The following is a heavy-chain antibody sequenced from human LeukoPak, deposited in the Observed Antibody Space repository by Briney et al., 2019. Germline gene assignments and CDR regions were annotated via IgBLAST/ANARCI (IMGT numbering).Heavy chain of an antibody. CDR1: GFTFNSYA. CDR2: LRGSGGST. CDR3: AKKGFQLPYYFDY. Sequence: PGGSLRLSCAASGFTFNSYAMSWVRQAPGKGLEWVSALRGSGGSTYYADSVKGQFTISRDKSKNTLYLQMNSLRAEDTAVYYCAKKGFQLPYYFDYWGQGTLVTVSS. V-gene: IGHV3-23*01. D-gene: IGHD2-2*01. J-gene: IGHJ4*02.